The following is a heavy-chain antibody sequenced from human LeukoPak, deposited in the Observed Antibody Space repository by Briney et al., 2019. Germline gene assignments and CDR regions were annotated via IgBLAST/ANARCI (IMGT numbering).Heavy chain of an antibody. CDR1: GFTFSSYS. V-gene: IGHV3-64D*06. CDR3: VKVGYYYDI. D-gene: IGHD3-10*01. J-gene: IGHJ3*02. Sequence: PGGSLRLSCSGSGFTFSSYSMHWVRQAPGRGLEYVSGITSNGGSTYYADSMKGRFTISRDNSKNTLYLQMSSLRAEDTAVYYCVKVGYYYDIWGQGTMVTVSS. CDR2: ITSNGGST.